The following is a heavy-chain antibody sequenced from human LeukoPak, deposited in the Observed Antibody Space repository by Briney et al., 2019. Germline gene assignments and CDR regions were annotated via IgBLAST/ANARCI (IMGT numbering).Heavy chain of an antibody. CDR2: IYYSGST. CDR1: GCSISSSGYY. CDR3: ARDLGRIVGATGGLAFDI. V-gene: IGHV4-31*03. Sequence: PSETLSLTCTVSGCSISSSGYYWGWVRQHPGKGLEWIGYIYYSGSTYYNPSLQSRVSISIDKSKIQFSLKLSSVTAADTAVYYCARDLGRIVGATGGLAFDIWGQGTMVTVSS. J-gene: IGHJ3*02. D-gene: IGHD1-26*01.